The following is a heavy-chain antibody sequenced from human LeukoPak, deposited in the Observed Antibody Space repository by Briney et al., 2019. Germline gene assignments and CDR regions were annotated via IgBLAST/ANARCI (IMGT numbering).Heavy chain of an antibody. Sequence: PGGSLRLSCAASGFTFSSYSMSWVRQAPGQGLEWVSAISGSGGSTYYADSVKGRFTISRDNSKNTLYLQMNSLRAEDTAVYYCAKDRGIAVAGIGLDYWGQGTLVTVSS. CDR1: GFTFSSYS. CDR3: AKDRGIAVAGIGLDY. D-gene: IGHD6-19*01. J-gene: IGHJ4*02. CDR2: ISGSGGST. V-gene: IGHV3-23*01.